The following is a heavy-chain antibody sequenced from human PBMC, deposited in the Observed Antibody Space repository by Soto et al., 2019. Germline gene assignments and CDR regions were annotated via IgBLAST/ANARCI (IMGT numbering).Heavy chain of an antibody. Sequence: QVQLQESGPGLVKPSETLSLTCAVSGGSISRYYWSWIRQPPGEGLEWIGYFYYSGSTNYNPTLKSRVTISVDTSKSQFSLKLSSVIAADTAEYYCARGALTTYFDDWGQGTLVTVSS. J-gene: IGHJ4*02. V-gene: IGHV4-59*01. CDR1: GGSISRYY. CDR3: ARGALTTYFDD. CDR2: FYYSGST.